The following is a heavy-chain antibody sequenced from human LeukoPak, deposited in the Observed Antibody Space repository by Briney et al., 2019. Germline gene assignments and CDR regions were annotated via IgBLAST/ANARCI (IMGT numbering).Heavy chain of an antibody. D-gene: IGHD3-22*01. V-gene: IGHV3-21*01. Sequence: GGSLRLSCAASGFTFSSYSMNWVRQAPGKGLEWVSSISSSSSYIYYADSVKGRFTISRDNAKNSLYLQMNRLIAEDTAVYYCARVTQEDYYDSSGYYYHYWGQGTLVTVSS. CDR3: ARVTQEDYYDSSGYYYHY. CDR1: GFTFSSYS. CDR2: ISSSSSYI. J-gene: IGHJ4*02.